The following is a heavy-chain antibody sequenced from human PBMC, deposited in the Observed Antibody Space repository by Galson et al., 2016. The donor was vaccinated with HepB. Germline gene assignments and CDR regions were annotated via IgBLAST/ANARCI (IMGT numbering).Heavy chain of an antibody. CDR2: INAGNGNT. D-gene: IGHD3-10*01. J-gene: IGHJ5*02. Sequence: SVKVSCKASGYSFSSYAIHWVRQVPGQRLQWMGWINAGNGNTKYSQKFQDRVTTTMDTSARIAYMELSGLTSEDTAVYYCARDHFWGSGSDWFDPWGQGALVTVSS. CDR3: ARDHFWGSGSDWFDP. CDR1: GYSFSSYA. V-gene: IGHV1-3*01.